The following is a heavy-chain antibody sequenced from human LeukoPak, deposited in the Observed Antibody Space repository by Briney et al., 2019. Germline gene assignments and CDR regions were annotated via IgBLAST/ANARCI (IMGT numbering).Heavy chain of an antibody. D-gene: IGHD3-10*01. CDR2: INPDGGS. J-gene: IGHJ4*02. V-gene: IGHV3-23*01. CDR3: ARSGVATCHY. Sequence: GGSLRLSCQASGFTFSDYAMSWIRQAPGKGLEWVSSINPDGGSSFADSVSGRSTISRDDSRSVVYLQMNTLSAEDTAVYYCARSGVATCHYWGQGILVTVSS. CDR1: GFTFSDYA.